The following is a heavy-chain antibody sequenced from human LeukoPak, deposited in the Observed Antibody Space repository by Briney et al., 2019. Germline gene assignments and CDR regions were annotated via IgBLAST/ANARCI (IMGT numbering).Heavy chain of an antibody. CDR1: GYTFTSYG. CDR3: ARGFYDFWSGYYLAPLVF. J-gene: IGHJ4*02. D-gene: IGHD3-3*01. CDR2: ISADNGNT. V-gene: IGHV1-18*01. Sequence: ASVKVSCKTSGYTFTSYGVTWVRQAPGQGLEWMGWISADNGNTDYAQRFQGRVTMTTDTSTSTAYMELRSLRSDDTAVYYCARGFYDFWSGYYLAPLVFWGQGTLVTVSS.